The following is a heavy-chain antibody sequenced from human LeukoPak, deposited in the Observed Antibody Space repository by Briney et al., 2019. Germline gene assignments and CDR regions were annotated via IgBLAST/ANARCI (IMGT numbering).Heavy chain of an antibody. Sequence: SETLSLTCTVSGGSISSYYWSRLRQPPGKGLEWIGYIYYSGSTNYNPSLTSRVTISVDTSKNQFSLKLSSVTAADTAVYYCARVSGGSSGWYGYWGQGTLVTVSS. CDR1: GGSISSYY. V-gene: IGHV4-59*01. J-gene: IGHJ4*02. D-gene: IGHD6-19*01. CDR2: IYYSGST. CDR3: ARVSGGSSGWYGY.